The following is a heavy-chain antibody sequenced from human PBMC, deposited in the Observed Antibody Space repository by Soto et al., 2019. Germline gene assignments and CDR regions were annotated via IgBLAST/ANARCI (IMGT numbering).Heavy chain of an antibody. CDR1: GGSISSGGYY. Sequence: QVQLQESGPGLVKPSQTLSLTCTVSGGSISSGGYYWSWIRQHPGKGLEWIGYIYYSGNTYYNPSLKSRVTLSVDMSKNQFSLKLSSVTAADTAVYYCARGGLYCISTSCTRWFDPWGQGTLVTVSS. CDR3: ARGGLYCISTSCTRWFDP. D-gene: IGHD2-2*01. CDR2: IYYSGNT. J-gene: IGHJ5*02. V-gene: IGHV4-31*03.